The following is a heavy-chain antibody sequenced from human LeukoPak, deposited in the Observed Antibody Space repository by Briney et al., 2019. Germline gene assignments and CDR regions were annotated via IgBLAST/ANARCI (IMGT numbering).Heavy chain of an antibody. V-gene: IGHV4-59*11. J-gene: IGHJ6*03. CDR1: GGSISSHY. CDR3: AREAAARGDYYYYYMDV. CDR2: IYYSGST. D-gene: IGHD2-2*01. Sequence: PSETLSLTCTVSGGSISSHYWSWIRQPPGKGLEWIGYIYYSGSTNYNPSLKSRVTTSVDTSKNQFSLKLSSVTAADTAVYYCAREAAARGDYYYYYMDVWGKGTTVTVSS.